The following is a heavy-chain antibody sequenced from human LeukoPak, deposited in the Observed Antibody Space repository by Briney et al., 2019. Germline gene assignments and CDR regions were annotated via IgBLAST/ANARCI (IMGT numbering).Heavy chain of an antibody. CDR1: GFTFSSYW. J-gene: IGHJ3*02. V-gene: IGHV3-7*01. D-gene: IGHD2-21*02. Sequence: GGSLRLSCAASGFTFSSYWMSWVRQAPGKGLEWVANIKQDGSEKYYVDSVKGRFTISRDNAKNSLYLQMNSLRAEDTAVYYCARDGLAYCGGDCTIGDAFDIWGQGTMVTVSS. CDR2: IKQDGSEK. CDR3: ARDGLAYCGGDCTIGDAFDI.